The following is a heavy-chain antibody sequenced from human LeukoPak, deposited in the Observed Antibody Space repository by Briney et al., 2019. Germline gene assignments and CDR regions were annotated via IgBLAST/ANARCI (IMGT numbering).Heavy chain of an antibody. Sequence: SETLSLTCTVSGGSISSYYWSWIRQPAGKGLEWIGRIYTSGSTNYNPSLKSRVTISVDTSKNQFSLKLSSVTAADTAVYYCARRRKIFGSFDYWGQGTLVTVSS. D-gene: IGHD3-3*01. V-gene: IGHV4-4*07. CDR1: GGSISSYY. J-gene: IGHJ4*02. CDR3: ARRRKIFGSFDY. CDR2: IYTSGST.